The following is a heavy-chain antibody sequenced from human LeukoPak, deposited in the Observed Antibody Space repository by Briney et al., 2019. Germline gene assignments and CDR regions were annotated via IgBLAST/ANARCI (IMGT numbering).Heavy chain of an antibody. Sequence: LSLTCAVYGGSFSGYYWSWIRQPPGKGLEWVSYISSSSSNIYHADSVKGRFTISRDNAKNSLHLQMNSLRAEDTAVYYCARVGRSGWTVDYWGQGTLVTVSS. CDR2: ISSSSSNI. CDR3: ARVGRSGWTVDY. CDR1: GGSFSGYY. D-gene: IGHD6-19*01. V-gene: IGHV3-11*04. J-gene: IGHJ4*02.